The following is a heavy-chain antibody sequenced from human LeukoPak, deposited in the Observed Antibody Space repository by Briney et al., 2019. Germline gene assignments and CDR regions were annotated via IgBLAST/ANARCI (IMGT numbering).Heavy chain of an antibody. CDR3: VRGYSNIRYLFDH. V-gene: IGHV3-30*02. CDR1: GFTFSSYG. Sequence: NPGGSLRLSCAASGFTFSSYGMHWVRQAPGKGLEWVAFIRYDGSNKYYADSVKGRFTISRDNSKNTLYLQMSSLRAEDTALHYCVRGYSNIRYLFDHWGQGTLVTVSS. J-gene: IGHJ4*02. D-gene: IGHD6-25*01. CDR2: IRYDGSNK.